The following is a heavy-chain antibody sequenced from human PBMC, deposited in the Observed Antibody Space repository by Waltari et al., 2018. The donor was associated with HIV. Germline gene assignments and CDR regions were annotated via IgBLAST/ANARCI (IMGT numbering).Heavy chain of an antibody. CDR2: IAASYPNT. D-gene: IGHD3-10*01. CDR1: GFTFSNYA. CDR3: ARIYVSGAFDI. V-gene: IGHV3-23*01. Sequence: EAQLLESGGGLVQPGGSLRVSCVGSGFTFSNYAMIGVRQAPGKGLYWVSAIAASYPNTYYSDSVRGRFTVSKDNSENSLHLQMNSLRAEDTALYYCARIYVSGAFDIWGQGTVVTVSS. J-gene: IGHJ3*02.